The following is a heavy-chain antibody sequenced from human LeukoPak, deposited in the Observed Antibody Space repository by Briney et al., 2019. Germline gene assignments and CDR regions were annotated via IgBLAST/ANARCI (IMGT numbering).Heavy chain of an antibody. V-gene: IGHV4-59*08. J-gene: IGHJ5*02. Sequence: KPSETPSLTCTVSGGSISSYYWSWIRQPPGKGLEWIGYIYYGGSTNYNPSLKSRVTISVDTSKNQFSLKLSSVTAADTAVYYCARLLQFGSSSWWFDPWGRGTLVTVSS. D-gene: IGHD6-6*01. CDR1: GGSISSYY. CDR3: ARLLQFGSSSWWFDP. CDR2: IYYGGST.